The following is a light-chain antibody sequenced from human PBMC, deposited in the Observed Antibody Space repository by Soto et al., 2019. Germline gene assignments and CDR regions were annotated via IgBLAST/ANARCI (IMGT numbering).Light chain of an antibody. CDR2: GNR. V-gene: IGLV1-40*01. J-gene: IGLJ3*02. CDR3: QAYGYILTAFV. Sequence: QSVLTQPPSVSGAPGQRVTISCTGNNSNLGAGYDVHWYQQLPGAAPKLVVFGNRNRPSGVPERFSGSKSGTSASLAITGLQAEDEADYYGQAYGYILTAFVFGGGTKLTVL. CDR1: NSNLGAGYD.